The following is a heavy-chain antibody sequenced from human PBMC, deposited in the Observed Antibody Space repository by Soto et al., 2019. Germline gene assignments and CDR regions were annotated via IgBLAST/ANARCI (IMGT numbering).Heavy chain of an antibody. J-gene: IGHJ4*02. CDR2: INHSGST. CDR1: GGSFSGYY. V-gene: IGHV4-34*01. D-gene: IGHD6-13*01. Sequence: PSETLSLTCAVYGGSFSGYYWIWIRQPPGKGLERIGEINHSGSTNYNPSLKSRVTISVDTSKNQFSLKLSSVTAADTAVYYCARGDSSSWYYFDYWGQGTLVTVSS. CDR3: ARGDSSSWYYFDY.